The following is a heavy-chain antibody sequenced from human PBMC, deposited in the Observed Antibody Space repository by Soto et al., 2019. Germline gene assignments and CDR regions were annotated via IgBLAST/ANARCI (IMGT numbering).Heavy chain of an antibody. J-gene: IGHJ6*02. CDR2: ISSSGTNI. D-gene: IGHD2-2*01. CDR1: GFTFRSYE. V-gene: IGHV3-48*03. CDR3: ATSTVAYAGGIDG. Sequence: EVQLVESGGGLVQPGGSLRLSCASSGFTFRSYEMNWVRQAPGKGLEWISYISSSGTNIYYAGSVKGRFTISRDNAKNSVYLQMNRLRVADTALYYCATSTVAYAGGIDGWGQATTVTVSS.